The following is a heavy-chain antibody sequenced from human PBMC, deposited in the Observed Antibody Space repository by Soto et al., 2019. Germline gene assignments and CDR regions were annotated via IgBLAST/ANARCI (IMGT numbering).Heavy chain of an antibody. Sequence: EPLSLTWTDSGGSISNDRWSWVRQPAGKGLEWIGRIFASGRTNYNPSLQSRVTMSVDTSKNQFSLTMTSLAAADTAVYYCTRGTFETTAPFYWGQGIPVTVSS. V-gene: IGHV4-4*07. CDR1: GGSISNDR. CDR3: TRGTFETTAPFY. CDR2: IFASGRT. D-gene: IGHD4-17*01. J-gene: IGHJ4*02.